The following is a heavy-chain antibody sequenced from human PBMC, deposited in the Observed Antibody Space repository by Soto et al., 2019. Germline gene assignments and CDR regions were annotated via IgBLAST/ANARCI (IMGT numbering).Heavy chain of an antibody. V-gene: IGHV1-3*01. CDR2: INAGNGNT. D-gene: IGHD3-10*01. CDR3: ARDVQLLWFGEFFSGPYGMDV. J-gene: IGHJ6*02. CDR1: GYTFTSYA. Sequence: ASVKVSCKASGYTFTSYAMHWVRQAPGQRLEWMGWINAGNGNTKYSQKFQGRVTITRDTSASTAYMELSSLRSEDTAVYYCARDVQLLWFGEFFSGPYGMDVWGQGTTVTVS.